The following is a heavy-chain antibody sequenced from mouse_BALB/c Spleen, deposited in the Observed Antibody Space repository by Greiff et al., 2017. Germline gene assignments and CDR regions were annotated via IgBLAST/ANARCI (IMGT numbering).Heavy chain of an antibody. D-gene: IGHD2-4*01. CDR1: GFTFSSYT. V-gene: IGHV5-12-2*01. J-gene: IGHJ2*01. CDR3: ARGMITTGYYFDY. CDR2: ISNGGGST. Sequence: EVKLVESGGGLVQPGGSLKLSCAASGFTFSSYTMSWVRQTPEKRLEWVAYISNGGGSTYYPDTVKGRFTISRDNAKNTLYLQMSSLKSEDTAMYYCARGMITTGYYFDYWGQGTTLTVSS.